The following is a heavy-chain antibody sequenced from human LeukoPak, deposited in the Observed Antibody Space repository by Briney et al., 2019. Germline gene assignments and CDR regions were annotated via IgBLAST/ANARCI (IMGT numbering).Heavy chain of an antibody. V-gene: IGHV3-53*01. D-gene: IGHD1-26*01. CDR2: IYSGGST. CDR1: GFTFSSYS. J-gene: IGHJ4*02. CDR3: ARGQWELPYYFDY. Sequence: GGSLRLSCAASGFTFSSYSMNWVRQAPGKGLEWVSVIYSGGSTYYADSVKGRFTISRDNSKNTLYLQMNSLRAEDTAVYYCARGQWELPYYFDYWGQGTLVTVSS.